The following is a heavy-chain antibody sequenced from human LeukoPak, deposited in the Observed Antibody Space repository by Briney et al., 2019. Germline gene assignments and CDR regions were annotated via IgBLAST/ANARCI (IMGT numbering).Heavy chain of an antibody. Sequence: ALVKVSCKASGGTFSSYAISWVRQAPGQGLEWMGGIIPIFGTANYAQKFQGRVTITADESTSTAYMELSSLRSEDTAVYYCAREEDRKRSYWGQGTLVTVSS. CDR1: GGTFSSYA. J-gene: IGHJ4*02. CDR3: AREEDRKRSY. CDR2: IIPIFGTA. V-gene: IGHV1-69*13.